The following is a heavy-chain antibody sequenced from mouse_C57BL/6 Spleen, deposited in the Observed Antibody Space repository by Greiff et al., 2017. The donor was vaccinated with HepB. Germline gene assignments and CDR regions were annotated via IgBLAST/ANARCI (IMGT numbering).Heavy chain of an antibody. Sequence: DVKLQESGAELVRPGASVKLSCTASGFNIKDYYMHWVKQRPEQGLEWIGRIDPEDGDTEYAPKFQGKATMTADTSSNTAYLQLSSLTSEDTAVYYCTTPYSNYLYYFDYWGQGTTLTVSS. V-gene: IGHV14-1*01. J-gene: IGHJ2*01. D-gene: IGHD2-5*01. CDR1: GFNIKDYY. CDR2: IDPEDGDT. CDR3: TTPYSNYLYYFDY.